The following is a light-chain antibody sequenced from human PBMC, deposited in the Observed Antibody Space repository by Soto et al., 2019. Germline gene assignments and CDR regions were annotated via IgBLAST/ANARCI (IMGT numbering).Light chain of an antibody. CDR1: QTIGNIF. Sequence: EIVLTQSPGTLSLSPGETATLSCRASQTIGNIFLFWYQQKPGQAPRLLIYGASSRATGIQDRFSGSGSGTEFTRTINRLEPEDFAVYYCHQYSSAPYTFGQGTNLEIK. V-gene: IGKV3-20*01. J-gene: IGKJ2*01. CDR2: GAS. CDR3: HQYSSAPYT.